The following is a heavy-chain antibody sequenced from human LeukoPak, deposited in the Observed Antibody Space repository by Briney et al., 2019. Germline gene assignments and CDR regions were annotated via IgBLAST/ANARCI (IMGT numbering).Heavy chain of an antibody. V-gene: IGHV3-48*01. J-gene: IGHJ4*02. CDR3: ARDYDCSGGSCYSYYFDY. CDR2: ISSRSSTI. Sequence: PGGSLRLSCAASGFTFSSYSMNWVRQAPGKGLEWVSYISSRSSTIYYADSVKGRITISRGNAKNSLYLQMNSLRAEDTAVYYCARDYDCSGGSCYSYYFDYWGQGTLVTVSS. CDR1: GFTFSSYS. D-gene: IGHD2-15*01.